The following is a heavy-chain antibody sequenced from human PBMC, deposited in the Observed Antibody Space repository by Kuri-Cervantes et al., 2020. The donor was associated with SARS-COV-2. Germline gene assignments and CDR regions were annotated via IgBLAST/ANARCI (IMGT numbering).Heavy chain of an antibody. V-gene: IGHV4-39*01. J-gene: IGHJ6*02. CDR1: GGSISSRSYY. CDR3: ARQGGYYGMDV. D-gene: IGHD3-22*01. Sequence: SETLSLTCSVSGGSISSRSYYWGWIRQPPGKGLEWIGSIYYSVSTNYNPTLKSRVTIAVDTSTNQFFLNLTSVTAADTAVYYCARQGGYYGMDVWGQGTTVTVSS. CDR2: IYYSVST.